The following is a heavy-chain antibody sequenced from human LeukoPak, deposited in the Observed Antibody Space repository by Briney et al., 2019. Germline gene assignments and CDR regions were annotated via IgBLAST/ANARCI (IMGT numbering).Heavy chain of an antibody. CDR1: GGSISSSSYC. CDR2: IYYSGST. V-gene: IGHV4-39*01. CDR3: ARHGAGSYYDILTGYYRTNFDY. J-gene: IGHJ4*02. D-gene: IGHD3-9*01. Sequence: SETLSLTCTVSGGSISSSSYCWGWIRQPPGKGLEWIGSIYYSGSTYYNPSLKSRVAISVDTSKNQFSLKLSSVTAADTAVYYCARHGAGSYYDILTGYYRTNFDYWGQGTLVTVSS.